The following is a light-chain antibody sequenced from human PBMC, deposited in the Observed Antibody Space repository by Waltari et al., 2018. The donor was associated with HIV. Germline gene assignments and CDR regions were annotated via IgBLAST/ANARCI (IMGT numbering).Light chain of an antibody. V-gene: IGLV2-14*01. J-gene: IGLJ1*01. CDR3: SSYTSSSTRV. CDR2: DVS. CDR1: SSAVGDYNY. Sequence: QSALTQPASVSGSPGQSITISCTGTSSAVGDYNYVHWYQQHPGKGPKLIIYDVSNRPSGVSNRFSGSKSGNTASLTISGLQTEDEADYYCSSYTSSSTRVFGTGTKVTVL.